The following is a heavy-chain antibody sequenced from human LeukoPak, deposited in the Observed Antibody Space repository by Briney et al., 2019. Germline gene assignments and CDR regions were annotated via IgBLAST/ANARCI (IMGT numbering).Heavy chain of an antibody. Sequence: PSETLSLTCAVYGGSFSGYYWSWIRQPPGKGLEWIGEINHSGSTNYNPSLKSRVTISVDTSKNQFSLKLSSVTAADTAVYYCARGRGYGGYWGQGTLVTVSS. CDR3: ARGRGYGGY. V-gene: IGHV4-34*01. CDR2: INHSGST. J-gene: IGHJ4*02. CDR1: GGSFSGYY. D-gene: IGHD5-12*01.